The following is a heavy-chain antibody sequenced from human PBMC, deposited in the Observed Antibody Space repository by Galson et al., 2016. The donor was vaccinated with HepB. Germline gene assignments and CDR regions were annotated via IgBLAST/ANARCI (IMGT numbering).Heavy chain of an antibody. V-gene: IGHV4-39*01. CDR2: MFYSGST. D-gene: IGHD3-10*01. J-gene: IGHJ5*02. Sequence: SETLSLTCTVSGDSISSSTYYWGWIRQPPGKGLEWIGSMFYSGSTYYNPSLKSRVTISVDTSKDQFFLKLTSVTVADTAVYYCARQMRVLDSWFDPWGQGTLVTVSS. CDR3: ARQMRVLDSWFDP. CDR1: GDSISSSTYY.